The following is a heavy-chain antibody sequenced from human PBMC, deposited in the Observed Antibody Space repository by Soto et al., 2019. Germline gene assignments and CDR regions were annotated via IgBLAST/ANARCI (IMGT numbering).Heavy chain of an antibody. J-gene: IGHJ4*01. CDR1: GFTFSRYF. D-gene: IGHD5-18*01. CDR2: ISYDGTNE. Sequence: PGGSLRLSCTASGFTFSRYFMHWVRQAPGRGLEWVAVISYDGTNEYYADSAKGRFIISRDNSKNTVYLQMNSLRAEDTAVYYCARNRVTEMATVMNFWGQGTQVTVSS. CDR3: ARNRVTEMATVMNF. V-gene: IGHV3-30-3*01.